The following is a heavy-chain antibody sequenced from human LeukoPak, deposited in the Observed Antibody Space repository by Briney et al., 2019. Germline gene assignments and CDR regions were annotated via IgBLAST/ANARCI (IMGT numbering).Heavy chain of an antibody. CDR2: IWYDGSNK. V-gene: IGHV3-33*01. J-gene: IGHJ3*02. CDR1: GLTFSSYG. D-gene: IGHD1-26*01. Sequence: GGSLRLSCAASGLTFSSYGMHWVRQAPGKGLEWVAVIWYDGSNKYYADSVKGRFTISRDNSKNTPYLQMNSLRAEDTAVYYCARDGGVGGSYFEGAFDIWGQGTMVTVSS. CDR3: ARDGGVGGSYFEGAFDI.